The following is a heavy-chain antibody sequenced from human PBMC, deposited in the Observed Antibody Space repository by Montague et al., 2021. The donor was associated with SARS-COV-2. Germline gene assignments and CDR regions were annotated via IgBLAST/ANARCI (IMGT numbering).Heavy chain of an antibody. V-gene: IGHV4-39*01. CDR3: ASPQYYYDSSGSDAFDI. CDR1: GGSISSSSYY. D-gene: IGHD3-22*01. J-gene: IGHJ3*02. CDR2: IYYSGST. Sequence: SETLSLTCTVSGGSISSSSYYWGWIRQPPGKGLEWIGSIYYSGSTYYNPSLKSRVTISVDTSKNQFSLKLSSVAAADTAVYYCASPQYYYDSSGSDAFDIWGQGTMVTVSS.